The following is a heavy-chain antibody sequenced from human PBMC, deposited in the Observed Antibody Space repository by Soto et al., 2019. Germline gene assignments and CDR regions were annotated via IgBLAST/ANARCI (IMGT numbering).Heavy chain of an antibody. J-gene: IGHJ5*02. Sequence: ASVKVSCKASGYTFTSYYMHWVRQAPGQGLEWMGIINPSGGSTSYAQEFQGRVTISVDTSKNQFSLNLSSVTAADTAMYYCARAGVATIYPGNNWFDPWGQGTLVTVSS. CDR3: ARAGVATIYPGNNWFDP. CDR2: INPSGGST. V-gene: IGHV1-46*01. CDR1: GYTFTSYY. D-gene: IGHD5-12*01.